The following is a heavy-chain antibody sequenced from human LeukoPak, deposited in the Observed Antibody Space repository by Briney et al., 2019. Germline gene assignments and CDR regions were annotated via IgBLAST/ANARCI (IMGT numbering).Heavy chain of an antibody. V-gene: IGHV4-4*07. J-gene: IGHJ4*02. Sequence: SETLSLTCTVSGGSISSYYWSWIRQPAGKGLEWIGRIYTSGSTNYNPSLKSRVTMSVDTSKNQFSLKLSSVTAADTAMYYCARTYYDFWSGYEGGYFDYWGQGTLVTVSS. CDR2: IYTSGST. CDR1: GGSISSYY. D-gene: IGHD3-3*01. CDR3: ARTYYDFWSGYEGGYFDY.